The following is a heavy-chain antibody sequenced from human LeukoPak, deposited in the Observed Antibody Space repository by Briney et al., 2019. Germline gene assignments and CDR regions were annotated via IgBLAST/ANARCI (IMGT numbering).Heavy chain of an antibody. V-gene: IGHV1-46*01. CDR1: GYTFTNYY. D-gene: IGHD1-26*01. CDR2: INPSGGST. J-gene: IGHJ4*02. CDR3: ARSRGTYFDY. Sequence: ASVKVSWKASGYTFTNYYIHWVRHSPGQGLEWMGMINPSGGSTIYAQKFQGRGTVTRDTSTSTVYMELGSPRSEDTAVYYCARSRGTYFDYWGQGTLVTVSS.